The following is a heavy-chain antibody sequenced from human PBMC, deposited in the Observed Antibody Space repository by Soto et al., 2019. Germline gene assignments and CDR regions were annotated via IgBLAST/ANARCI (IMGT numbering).Heavy chain of an antibody. Sequence: EVQLVESGGGLVQPGGSLRLSCAASGFTFKNYWMSWVRQGPGTGLEWVANIKQDGSEKYYVDSVKGRFTISRDNAKNSLYLQMNSLRAADTAVYYCARVPNSIDYLGQGTLVTVSS. J-gene: IGHJ4*02. CDR2: IKQDGSEK. V-gene: IGHV3-7*01. CDR1: GFTFKNYW. CDR3: ARVPNSIDY. D-gene: IGHD3-22*01.